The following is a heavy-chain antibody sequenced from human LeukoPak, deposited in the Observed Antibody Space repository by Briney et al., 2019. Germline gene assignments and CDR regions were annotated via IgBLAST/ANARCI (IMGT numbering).Heavy chain of an antibody. D-gene: IGHD1-14*01. CDR2: LYSDGNT. J-gene: IGHJ4*02. Sequence: GGSLRLSCAASGFTVITNDMTWARQAQGKGLEWASVLYSDGNTKYADSVQGRFTISRDNSKNTLYLEMNSLSPDDTAVYYCARGVEPLAANTLAYWGQGTLVTVSS. CDR1: GFTVITND. V-gene: IGHV3-53*01. CDR3: ARGVEPLAANTLAY.